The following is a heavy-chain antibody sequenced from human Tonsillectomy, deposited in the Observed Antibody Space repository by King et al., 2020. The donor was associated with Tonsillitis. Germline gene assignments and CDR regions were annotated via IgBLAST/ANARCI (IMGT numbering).Heavy chain of an antibody. J-gene: IGHJ6*02. V-gene: IGHV3-30*03. CDR3: SRVQAARGIPYYYYYGMDV. D-gene: IGHD2-2*01. CDR1: GFTFSSYG. Sequence: VQLVESGGGVVQPGRSLRLSCAASGFTFSSYGMHWVRQAPGKGLEWVAVISYDGSNKYYADSVKGRFTISRDNSKNTLYLQMNSLRAEDTAVYYCSRVQAARGIPYYYYYGMDVWGQGTTVTVSS. CDR2: ISYDGSNK.